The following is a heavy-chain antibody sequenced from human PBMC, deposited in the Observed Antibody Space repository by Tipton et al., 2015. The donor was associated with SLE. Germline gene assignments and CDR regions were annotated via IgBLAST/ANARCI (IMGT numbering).Heavy chain of an antibody. D-gene: IGHD1-26*01. V-gene: IGHV4-34*01. Sequence: TLSLTCSVYGGSLNRWVWSWIRQSPGKGLEWIGKITHRGSTNYNPSLSSRVTILADSSKNQVSLKLTSVADADTAVYYCARQLTVDGSLDIWGQGTLVPVSS. CDR1: GGSLNRWV. CDR2: ITHRGST. CDR3: ARQLTVDGSLDI. J-gene: IGHJ4*02.